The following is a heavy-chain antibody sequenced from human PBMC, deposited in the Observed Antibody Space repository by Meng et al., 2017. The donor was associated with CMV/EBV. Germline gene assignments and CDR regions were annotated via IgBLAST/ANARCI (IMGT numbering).Heavy chain of an antibody. J-gene: IGHJ4*02. CDR3: ALAEYSSSLFDY. CDR2: INPSSGST. D-gene: IGHD6-13*01. Sequence: QVQLVEPGAELKKLGASVKVSGKASGYTFTSYYRHWVRQAPGQGLEWMGIINPSSGSTSYAQKFQGRVTMTRDTSTSTVYMELSSLRSEDTAVYYCALAEYSSSLFDYWGQGTLVTVSS. V-gene: IGHV1-46*01. CDR1: GYTFTSYY.